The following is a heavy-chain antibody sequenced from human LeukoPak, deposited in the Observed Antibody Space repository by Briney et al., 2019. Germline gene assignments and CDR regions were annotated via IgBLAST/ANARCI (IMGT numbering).Heavy chain of an antibody. V-gene: IGHV4-59*08. CDR1: GDSISSCY. J-gene: IGHJ4*02. CDR2: IFYTGNT. D-gene: IGHD3-22*01. Sequence: SATLSLTCTVSGDSISSCYWSWIRQPPGKGLEWIGYIFYTGNTNYNPSLKSRVTISVEPSKNQFSLKLSSVTAADTAVYYCARHGGQSSGYYYWGQGTLVTVSS. CDR3: ARHGGQSSGYYY.